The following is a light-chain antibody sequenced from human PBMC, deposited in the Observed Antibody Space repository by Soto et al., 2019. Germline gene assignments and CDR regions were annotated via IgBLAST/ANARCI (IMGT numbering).Light chain of an antibody. CDR2: DTS. CDR3: RQYKDWTPNT. V-gene: IGKV3-15*01. CDR1: QSVGIY. Sequence: EIVMTQSPASLSVYPGERATLSCRASQSVGIYLAWYQQRPGQAPRLLIYDTSISATGIPATFSGSGSGTEFILLNSSMQSDDVADDYCRQYKDWTPNTLGGGTKVKIK. J-gene: IGKJ4*01.